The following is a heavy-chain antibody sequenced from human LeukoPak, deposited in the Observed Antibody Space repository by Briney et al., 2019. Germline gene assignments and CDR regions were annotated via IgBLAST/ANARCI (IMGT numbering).Heavy chain of an antibody. CDR2: INWNGGST. V-gene: IGHV3-20*04. CDR1: GFTFGNYG. J-gene: IGHJ4*02. D-gene: IGHD2-21*02. CDR3: ARPQTYGDSRLLLDY. Sequence: SGGSLRLSCAASGFTFGNYGMSWVRQAPGKGLEWVSGINWNGGSTGYADSVEGRFTISRDNAKNSQYLQMNSLRVEDTALYYCARPQTYGDSRLLLDYWGQGTLVTVSS.